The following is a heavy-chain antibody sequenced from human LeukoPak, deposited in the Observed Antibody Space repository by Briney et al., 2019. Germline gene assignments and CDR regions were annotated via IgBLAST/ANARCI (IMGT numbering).Heavy chain of an antibody. CDR2: INPNSGGT. CDR3: ARTPREYQLPSDY. CDR1: GYTFTGYY. D-gene: IGHD2-2*01. Sequence: EASVKVSCKASGYTFTGYYIHWVRQAPGQGLEWMGWINPNSGGTNYAQKFQGRVTMTRDTSITTAYMDPSRLISDDTAVYYCARTPREYQLPSDYWGQGTLVTVSS. J-gene: IGHJ4*02. V-gene: IGHV1-2*02.